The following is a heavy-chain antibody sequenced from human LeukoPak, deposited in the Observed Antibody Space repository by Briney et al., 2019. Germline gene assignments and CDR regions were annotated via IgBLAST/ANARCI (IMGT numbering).Heavy chain of an antibody. J-gene: IGHJ3*02. CDR3: ARNLGGYGDYVAAFDI. V-gene: IGHV4-28*01. CDR2: IYYSGST. D-gene: IGHD4-17*01. Sequence: GYIYYSGSTYYNPSLKSRVTMSVDTSKNQFSLKLSSVTAVDTAVYYCARNLGGYGDYVAAFDIWGQGTMVTVSS.